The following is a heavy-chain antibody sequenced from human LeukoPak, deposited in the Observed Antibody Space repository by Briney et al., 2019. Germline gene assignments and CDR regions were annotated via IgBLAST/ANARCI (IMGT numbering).Heavy chain of an antibody. Sequence: GGSLRLSCAASGFTFSSYVMNWVRQAPGKGLEWVSVISGSGGSTYYADSVKGRFTISRDNSKNTLYLQMNSLRAEDTAVYYCAFHYDYVWGSYRYFATNYFDYWGQGTLVTVSS. CDR2: ISGSGGST. D-gene: IGHD3-16*02. J-gene: IGHJ4*02. V-gene: IGHV3-23*01. CDR1: GFTFSSYV. CDR3: AFHYDYVWGSYRYFATNYFDY.